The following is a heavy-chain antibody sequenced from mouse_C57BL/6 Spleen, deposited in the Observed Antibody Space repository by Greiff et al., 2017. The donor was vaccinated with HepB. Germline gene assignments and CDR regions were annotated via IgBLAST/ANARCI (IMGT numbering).Heavy chain of an antibody. D-gene: IGHD1-1*01. Sequence: EVQLQESGPGLVKPSQSLSLTCSVTGYSITSGYYWNWIRQFPGNKLEWMGYISYDGSNNYNPSLKNRISITRDTSKNQFFLKLNSVTTEDTATYYCARLLRAGYFDVWGTGTTVTVSS. CDR3: ARLLRAGYFDV. V-gene: IGHV3-6*01. J-gene: IGHJ1*03. CDR2: ISYDGSN. CDR1: GYSITSGYY.